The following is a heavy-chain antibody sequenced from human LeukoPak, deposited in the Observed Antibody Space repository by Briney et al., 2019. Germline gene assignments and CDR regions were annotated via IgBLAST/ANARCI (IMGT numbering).Heavy chain of an antibody. CDR2: ISGSGDST. CDR1: GFTFSSYA. J-gene: IGHJ4*02. CDR3: AKGWGGYYYDSSGLVTLDY. Sequence: QPGGSLRLSCAASGFTFSSYAMSWVRQAPGKGLDWVSAISGSGDSTYYADSVKGRFTISRDNSKNTLYLQMNSLRAEDTAVYYCAKGWGGYYYDSSGLVTLDYWGQGTLVTVSS. D-gene: IGHD3-22*01. V-gene: IGHV3-23*01.